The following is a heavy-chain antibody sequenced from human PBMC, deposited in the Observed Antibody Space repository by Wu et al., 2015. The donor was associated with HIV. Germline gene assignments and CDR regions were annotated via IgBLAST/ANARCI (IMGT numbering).Heavy chain of an antibody. CDR2: IDPSDGDA. CDR1: GYTFPRYY. CDR3: RSRPRLGVLTGLPIASSPLDV. D-gene: IGHD3-9*01. V-gene: IGHV1-46*01. Sequence: QVQLVQSGAEVKKPGASVHISCKASGYTFPRYYIHWVRQAPGQGLQWMGFIDPSDGDATYPEQFQGRCTVTRDTSTNTVYMELNSLTPGDTAIFXARSRPRLGVLTGLPIASSPLDVWGQGPRSSSR. J-gene: IGHJ6*01.